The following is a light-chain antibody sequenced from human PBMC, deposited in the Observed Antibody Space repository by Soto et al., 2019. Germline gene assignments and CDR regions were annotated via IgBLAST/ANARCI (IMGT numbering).Light chain of an antibody. CDR1: SSDVGGYNY. V-gene: IGLV2-14*01. CDR3: CSYTGSSTNVV. J-gene: IGLJ2*01. CDR2: DVS. Sequence: QSALTQPASVSGSPGQSIAISCTGTSSDVGGYNYVSWYQQHPGKAPKLMIYDVSNRPAGVSNRFSGSKSANTASLTISGLQAEDEADYYCCSYTGSSTNVVFGGGTKVTVL.